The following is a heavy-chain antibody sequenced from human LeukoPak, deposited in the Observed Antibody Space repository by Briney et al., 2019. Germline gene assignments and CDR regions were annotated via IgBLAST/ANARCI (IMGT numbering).Heavy chain of an antibody. CDR3: AKTGSGWYFDY. CDR1: GFASSDYG. V-gene: IGHV3-30*18. Sequence: GGSLRLSCAASGFASSDYGMHWVRQAPGKGLEWVAVISYDGSNKYYADSVKGRFTISRDNSKNTLYLQMNSLRPEDTSVYYCAKTGSGWYFDYWGQGTLVTVSS. D-gene: IGHD6-19*01. CDR2: ISYDGSNK. J-gene: IGHJ4*02.